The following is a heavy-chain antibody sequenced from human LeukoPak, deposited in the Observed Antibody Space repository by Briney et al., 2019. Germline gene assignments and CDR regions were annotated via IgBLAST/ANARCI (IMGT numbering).Heavy chain of an antibody. D-gene: IGHD6-13*01. CDR2: LISSGATT. V-gene: IGHV3-23*01. Sequence: GGSLRLSCAASGFAFSNYAMSWVRQAPGKGLEWVSSLISSGATTYYADSVKGRFTISRDNSKNTVHLQMDSLRAEDSAVYYCAKASCSWYAPCQFGYWGQGTLVTVSS. J-gene: IGHJ4*02. CDR1: GFAFSNYA. CDR3: AKASCSWYAPCQFGY.